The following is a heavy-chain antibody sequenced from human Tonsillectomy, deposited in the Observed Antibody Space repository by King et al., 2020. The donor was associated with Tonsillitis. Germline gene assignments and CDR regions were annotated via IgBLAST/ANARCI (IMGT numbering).Heavy chain of an antibody. CDR2: IIGSGGSP. Sequence: VQLVESGGGLVQPGGSLRLSCAASGFTFSSYAMSWVRQAPGKGLEWVAAIIGSGGSPYYADSVKGRFTISRDNSKNTLYLQMNSLRAEDTAVYYCAKSMQANWGSFDYWGQGTLVTVSS. CDR3: AKSMQANWGSFDY. CDR1: GFTFSSYA. V-gene: IGHV3-23*04. D-gene: IGHD7-27*01. J-gene: IGHJ4*02.